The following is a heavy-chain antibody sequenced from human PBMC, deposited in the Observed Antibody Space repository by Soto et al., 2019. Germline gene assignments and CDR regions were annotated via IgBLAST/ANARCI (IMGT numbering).Heavy chain of an antibody. D-gene: IGHD3-10*01. CDR3: ASGPFGEFYYYFGMDV. CDR2: ISAYNGNT. V-gene: IGHV1-18*01. J-gene: IGHJ6*02. Sequence: QVQLVQSGAEVKKPGASVKVSCKASGYTFPSYGISWVRQAPGQGLEWMGWISAYNGNTNYAQKLQGRVTMTTDTSTSTADMELRSLRSDDTAVYYCASGPFGEFYYYFGMDVWGQGTTVTVSS. CDR1: GYTFPSYG.